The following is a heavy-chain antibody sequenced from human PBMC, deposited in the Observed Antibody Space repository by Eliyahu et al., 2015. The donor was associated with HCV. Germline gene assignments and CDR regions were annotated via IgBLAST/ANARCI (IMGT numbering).Heavy chain of an antibody. V-gene: IGHV4-61*02. D-gene: IGHD6-19*01. CDR2: IYTSGGT. Sequence: QVQLQESGPGLVKPSQTLSLTCTVSGGSISSGSYYWSWIRQPAGKGLEWIGRIYTSGGTNYHPSLKSRVTISVDTPKNQFSLKLSSVTAADTAVYYCARAWYSSGWSHWDYFDYWGQGTLVTVSS. CDR3: ARAWYSSGWSHWDYFDY. J-gene: IGHJ4*02. CDR1: GGSISSGSYY.